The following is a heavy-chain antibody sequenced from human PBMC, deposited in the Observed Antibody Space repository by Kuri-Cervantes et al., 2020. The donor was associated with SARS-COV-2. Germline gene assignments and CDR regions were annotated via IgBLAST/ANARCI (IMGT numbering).Heavy chain of an antibody. D-gene: IGHD6-13*01. CDR2: INQDGSEK. Sequence: GESLKISCAASGFTFSSYWMSWVRQAPGKGLEWVASINQDGSEKYYVDSVKGRFTISRDNAKNTLSLQMNSLSAEDTAVYYCAKELNEGYSSSWYFDYWGQGTLVTVSS. CDR1: GFTFSSYW. J-gene: IGHJ4*02. CDR3: AKELNEGYSSSWYFDY. V-gene: IGHV3-7*03.